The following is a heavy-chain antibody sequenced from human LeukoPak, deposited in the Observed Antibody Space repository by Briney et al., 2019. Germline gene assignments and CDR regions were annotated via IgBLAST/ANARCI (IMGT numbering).Heavy chain of an antibody. J-gene: IGHJ1*01. CDR1: GGSISSYY. Sequence: PSETLSLTCTVSGGSISSYYWSWIRQPPGKGLEWIGYIYYSGSTNYNPSLKSRVTISVDTSKNQFSLKLSSVTAADTAVYYCATTFSGYVSSCPNYLQHWGQGVLVTVSS. CDR3: ATTFSGYVSSCPNYLQH. CDR2: IYYSGST. V-gene: IGHV4-59*01. D-gene: IGHD6-13*01.